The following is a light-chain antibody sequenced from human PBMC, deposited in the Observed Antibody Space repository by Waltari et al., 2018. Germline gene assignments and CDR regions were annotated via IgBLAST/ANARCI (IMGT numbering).Light chain of an antibody. CDR1: VLAGKY. J-gene: IGLJ3*02. CDR2: KNT. Sequence: SYELTQPFSVSVSPGQTARITCPGNVLAGKYARWFQQKPGQTPVLKIYKNTERPSGIPERFSGSSSGSTVTLTISGAQVEDEGDCYCYSATDNNLRVFGGGTKLTV. V-gene: IGLV3-27*01. CDR3: YSATDNNLRV.